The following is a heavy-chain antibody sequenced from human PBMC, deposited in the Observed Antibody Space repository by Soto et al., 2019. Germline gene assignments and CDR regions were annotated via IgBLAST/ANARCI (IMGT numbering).Heavy chain of an antibody. CDR3: AREYCSGGSCYTSPYYYYYMDV. CDR1: GYTFTSYD. J-gene: IGHJ6*03. V-gene: IGHV1-8*01. D-gene: IGHD2-15*01. Sequence: ASVKVSCKASGYTFTSYDINWVRQATGQGLEWMGWMNPNSGNTGYAQKFQGRVTMTRNTSISTAYMELSSLRSEDTAVYYCAREYCSGGSCYTSPYYYYYMDVWGKGTTVTVSS. CDR2: MNPNSGNT.